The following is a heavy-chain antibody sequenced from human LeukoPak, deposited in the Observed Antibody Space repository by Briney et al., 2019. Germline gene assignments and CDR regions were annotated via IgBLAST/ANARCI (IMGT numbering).Heavy chain of an antibody. CDR1: GYTFRSYG. CDR2: IWYDGSNK. V-gene: IGHV3-33*01. Sequence: PGRSLRLSCAASGYTFRSYGMHWVRQAPAKGLQWVAVIWYDGSNKYYADSVKGRFTISRDNSKNTLSLQMNSLRAEDTAVYYCARELPPLEKYYFDYWGQGTLVTVSS. D-gene: IGHD3-3*01. J-gene: IGHJ4*02. CDR3: ARELPPLEKYYFDY.